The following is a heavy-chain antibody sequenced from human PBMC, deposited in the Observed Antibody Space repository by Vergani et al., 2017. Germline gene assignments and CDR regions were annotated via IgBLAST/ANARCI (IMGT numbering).Heavy chain of an antibody. Sequence: EVQLVESGGGLVQPGGSLRLSCAASGFTFSSYSMNWVRQAPGKGLEWVSYISSSSSTIYYADSVKGRFTISRDNAKNSLYLQMNSLRAEDTAVYYCARDGHSSSWYPHYYYYYMDVWGKGTTVTVSS. CDR2: ISSSSSTI. CDR3: ARDGHSSSWYPHYYYYYMDV. V-gene: IGHV3-48*01. D-gene: IGHD6-13*01. J-gene: IGHJ6*03. CDR1: GFTFSSYS.